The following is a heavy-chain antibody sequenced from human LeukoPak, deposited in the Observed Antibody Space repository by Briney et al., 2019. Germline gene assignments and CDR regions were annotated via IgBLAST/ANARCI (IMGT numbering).Heavy chain of an antibody. J-gene: IGHJ4*02. CDR1: GFTFSSYA. D-gene: IGHD3-3*01. CDR2: ISGSGGST. V-gene: IGHV3-23*01. Sequence: QTGGSLRRSCAASGFTFSSYAMSWVRQAPGKGLEWVSAISGSGGSTYYADSVKGRFTISRDNSKNTLYLQMNSLRAEDTAVYYCAKDSVTKYDFWSGPTYFVDYWGQGTLVTVSS. CDR3: AKDSVTKYDFWSGPTYFVDY.